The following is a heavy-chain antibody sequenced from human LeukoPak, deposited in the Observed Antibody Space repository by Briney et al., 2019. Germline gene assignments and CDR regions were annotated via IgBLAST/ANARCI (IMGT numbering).Heavy chain of an antibody. CDR1: GGSISTYY. D-gene: IGHD5-12*01. Sequence: SETLSLTCTVSGGSISTYYWSWIRQPPGKGLEGIGYIFHSGSTYYNPSLKSRVTISGDTSKNQFSLKLTSVTAADTAVYYCARTPVATYFDYWGQGTLVTVSS. V-gene: IGHV4-59*01. J-gene: IGHJ4*02. CDR3: ARTPVATYFDY. CDR2: IFHSGST.